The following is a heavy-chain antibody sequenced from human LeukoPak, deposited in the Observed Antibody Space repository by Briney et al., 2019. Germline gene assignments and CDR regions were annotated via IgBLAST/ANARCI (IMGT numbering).Heavy chain of an antibody. Sequence: PSETLSLTCTVSGGSISSGDYYWSWIRQPPGKGLEWIGYIYYSGSTYYNPSLKSRVTISVDTSKNQFSLKLSSVTAADTAVYYCARGDIVVVPAAPYFDYWSQGTLVTVSS. D-gene: IGHD2-2*01. CDR3: ARGDIVVVPAAPYFDY. V-gene: IGHV4-30-4*01. J-gene: IGHJ4*02. CDR1: GGSISSGDYY. CDR2: IYYSGST.